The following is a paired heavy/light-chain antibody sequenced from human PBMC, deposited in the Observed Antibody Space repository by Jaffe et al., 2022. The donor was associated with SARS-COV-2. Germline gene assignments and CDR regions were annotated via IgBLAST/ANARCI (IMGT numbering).Light chain of an antibody. CDR1: QSLLHSNGHNY. Sequence: DIVMTQSPLSLPVTPGEPASISCRSSQSLLHSNGHNYLDWYLQKPGQSPQLLIYWGSNRASGVPDRFSGSGSGTDFTLKISRVEAEDVGVYYCMQALQTPPTFGQGTKLEIK. J-gene: IGKJ2*01. V-gene: IGKV2-28*01. CDR3: MQALQTPPT. CDR2: WGS.
Heavy chain of an antibody. J-gene: IGHJ6*02. CDR3: ARDLYEASSSSAPYYYYGMDV. V-gene: IGHV1-46*01. Sequence: QVLLVQSGAEVKKPGASVEVSCKASGYTFTSYYIHWVRQAPGQGLEWMGIINPSGGSTNYAQKFQGRVTMTTDTSTSTVYMGLSSLRSEDTAVYYCARDLYEASSSSAPYYYYGMDVWGQGTTVTVSS. D-gene: IGHD6-6*01. CDR1: GYTFTSYY. CDR2: INPSGGST.